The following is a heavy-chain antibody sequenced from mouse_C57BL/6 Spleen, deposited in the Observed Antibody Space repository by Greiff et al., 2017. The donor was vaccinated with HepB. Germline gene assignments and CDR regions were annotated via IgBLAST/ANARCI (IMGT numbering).Heavy chain of an antibody. D-gene: IGHD2-1*01. V-gene: IGHV2-9-1*01. J-gene: IGHJ1*03. CDR2: IWTGGGT. CDR3: ARGDGNYWGYFDV. CDR1: GFSLTSYA. Sequence: VKLVASGPGLVAPSQSLSITCTVSGFSLTSYAISWVRQPPGKGLEWLGVIWTGGGTNYNSALKSRLSISKDNSKSQVFLKMNSLQTDDTARYYCARGDGNYWGYFDVWGTGTTVTVSS.